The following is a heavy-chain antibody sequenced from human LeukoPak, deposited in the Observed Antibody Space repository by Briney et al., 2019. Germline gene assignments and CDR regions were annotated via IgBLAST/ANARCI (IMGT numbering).Heavy chain of an antibody. Sequence: GSSVKVSCKASRGTFNSYAINWVRQAPGQGLEWMGGIIPRLGTTKYIEKFQGRITITTDESTTTAYMELTSLRSEDTAVYYCAADGTDWGQGTLVTVSS. CDR2: IIPRLGTT. CDR1: RGTFNSYA. CDR3: AADGTD. V-gene: IGHV1-69*05. J-gene: IGHJ4*02.